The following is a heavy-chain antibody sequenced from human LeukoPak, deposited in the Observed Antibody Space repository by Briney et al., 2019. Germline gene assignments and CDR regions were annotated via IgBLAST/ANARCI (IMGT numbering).Heavy chain of an antibody. J-gene: IGHJ4*02. CDR1: GSTFSGYW. CDR2: IKQDGSEK. V-gene: IGHV3-7*03. D-gene: IGHD3/OR15-3a*01. CDR3: AKGTLGFDH. Sequence: GGSLRLSCAASGSTFSGYWMSWVRQAPGKGLEWVANIKQDGSEKYYVDSVKGRFTISRDTSQNTLYLQMNSLRAEDTAVYYCAKGTLGFDHWGQGTLVTVSS.